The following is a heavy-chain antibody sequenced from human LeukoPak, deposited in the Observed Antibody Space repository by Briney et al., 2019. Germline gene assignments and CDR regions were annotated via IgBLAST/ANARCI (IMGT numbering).Heavy chain of an antibody. V-gene: IGHV3-7*04. Sequence: GGSLRLSCAASGFTFNKYWMSWVRQAPGKGPEWVANIKQDGGEEYYLDSVKGRFTISRDNAKNSLYLQMNSLRAEDTAIYYCTRVGYIDEGIDYWGQGTLVTVSS. CDR3: TRVGYIDEGIDY. CDR2: IKQDGGEE. D-gene: IGHD5-24*01. J-gene: IGHJ4*02. CDR1: GFTFNKYW.